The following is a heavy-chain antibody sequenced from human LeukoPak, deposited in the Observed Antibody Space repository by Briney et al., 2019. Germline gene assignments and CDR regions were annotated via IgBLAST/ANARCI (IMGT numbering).Heavy chain of an antibody. V-gene: IGHV4-39*07. CDR3: ARDRGDFWSGYPYYFDY. CDR1: GGSIRYTSYY. J-gene: IGHJ4*02. Sequence: PSETLSLTCSVSGGSIRYTSYYWAWIRQPPGKGLEWIGNIHSSGSTDYNPSLKSRVTMSVDTSKNQFSLKLSSVTAADTAVYYCARDRGDFWSGYPYYFDYWGQGTLVTVSS. CDR2: IHSSGST. D-gene: IGHD3-3*01.